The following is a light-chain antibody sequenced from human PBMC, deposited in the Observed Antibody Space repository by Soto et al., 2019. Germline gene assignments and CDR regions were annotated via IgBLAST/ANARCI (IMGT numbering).Light chain of an antibody. CDR2: DAS. Sequence: DIQMTQSPSSLAASVGDRVTITCQASQDISDYLNWYHQKPGKAPKFLIYDASYLETGVPSRFSGSGSGTDFTFTISSLQPEDIGTYYCQQYHSLPCTFGPGTKVDIK. V-gene: IGKV1-33*01. CDR1: QDISDY. J-gene: IGKJ3*01. CDR3: QQYHSLPCT.